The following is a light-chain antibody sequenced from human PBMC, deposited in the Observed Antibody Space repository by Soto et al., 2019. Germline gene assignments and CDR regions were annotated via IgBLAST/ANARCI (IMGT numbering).Light chain of an antibody. CDR1: QSVSSY. Sequence: EIVLTQSPATLSLSPGERATLSCRASQSVSSYLAWYQQKPGQAPRLLIYDASNRATGIPARFSGGGSGTDFTHTISSLEPEDFAVYYCQQRSNWPPLTFGGGTKVEIK. V-gene: IGKV3-11*01. CDR2: DAS. CDR3: QQRSNWPPLT. J-gene: IGKJ4*01.